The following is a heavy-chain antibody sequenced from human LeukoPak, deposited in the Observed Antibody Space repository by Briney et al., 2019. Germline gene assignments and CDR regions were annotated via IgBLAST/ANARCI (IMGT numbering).Heavy chain of an antibody. CDR1: GYSFTSYW. V-gene: IGHV5-51*01. J-gene: IGHJ6*02. CDR2: IYPGDSDT. D-gene: IGHD1-20*01. Sequence: GESLKISCKGSGYSFTSYWIGWVRQMPGKGLEWMGIIYPGDSDTRYSPSFQGQVTISADKSISTAYLQWSSLKASGTAMYYCARVTGTTFDGMDVWGQGTTVTVSS. CDR3: ARVTGTTFDGMDV.